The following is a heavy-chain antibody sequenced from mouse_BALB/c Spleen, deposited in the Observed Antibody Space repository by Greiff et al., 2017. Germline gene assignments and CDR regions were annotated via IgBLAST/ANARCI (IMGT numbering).Heavy chain of an antibody. Sequence: VNLVESGPGLVAPSQSLSITCTVSGFSLSRYSVHWVRQPPGKGLEWLGMIWGGGSTDYNSALKSRLSISKDNSKSQVFLKMNSLQTDDTAMYYCARGTTVKDAMDYWGQGTSVTVSS. J-gene: IGHJ4*01. CDR2: IWGGGST. V-gene: IGHV2-6-4*01. CDR1: GFSLSRYS. D-gene: IGHD1-1*01. CDR3: ARGTTVKDAMDY.